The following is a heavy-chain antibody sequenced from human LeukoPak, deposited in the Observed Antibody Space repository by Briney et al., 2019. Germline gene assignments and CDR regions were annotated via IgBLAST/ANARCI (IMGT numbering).Heavy chain of an antibody. J-gene: IGHJ6*03. CDR2: IYTSGST. CDR1: GGSISSGSYY. V-gene: IGHV4-61*02. Sequence: SETLSLTCTVSGGSISSGSYYWSWIRQPAGKGLEWIGRIYTSGSTNYNPSLKSRVTISVDTSKNHFSLKLSAVTAADTAVYYCAREAATVTTFYYYYYMDVWGKGTTVTVSS. D-gene: IGHD4-11*01. CDR3: AREAATVTTFYYYYYMDV.